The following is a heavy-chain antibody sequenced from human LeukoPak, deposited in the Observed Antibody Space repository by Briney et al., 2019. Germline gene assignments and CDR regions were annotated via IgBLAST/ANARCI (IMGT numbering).Heavy chain of an antibody. J-gene: IGHJ4*02. V-gene: IGHV3-11*04. CDR3: ASLPDTVTTIFFDY. CDR1: GFAFSDYY. CDR2: ISSSGSTI. D-gene: IGHD4-17*01. Sequence: KPGGSLRLSCAASGFAFSDYYMSWIRQAPGKGLEWVSYISSSGSTIYYADSVKGRFTISRDNAKNSLYLQMNSLRAEDTAVYYCASLPDTVTTIFFDYWGQGTLVTVPS.